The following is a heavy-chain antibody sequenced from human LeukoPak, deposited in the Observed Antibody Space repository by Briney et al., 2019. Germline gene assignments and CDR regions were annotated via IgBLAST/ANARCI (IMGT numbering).Heavy chain of an antibody. Sequence: KTSETLSLTCAVYGGSFSDYYWSWIRQPPGKGLEWIGYIYYSGSTNYNPSLKSRVTISVDTSKNQFSLKLSSVTAAGTAVYYCARGIDRIAARTYYFDYWGQGTLVTVSS. D-gene: IGHD6-13*01. V-gene: IGHV4-59*01. CDR1: GGSFSDYY. J-gene: IGHJ4*02. CDR3: ARGIDRIAARTYYFDY. CDR2: IYYSGST.